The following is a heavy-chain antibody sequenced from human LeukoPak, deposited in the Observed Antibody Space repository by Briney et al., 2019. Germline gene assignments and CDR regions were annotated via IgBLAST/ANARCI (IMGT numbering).Heavy chain of an antibody. CDR2: ISYDGSNK. CDR3: AKGSALWFREFTGGY. CDR1: GFTFSSYG. V-gene: IGHV3-30*18. Sequence: PGGSLRLSCAASGFTFSSYGMHWVRQAPGKGLEWVAVISYDGSNKYYADSVKGRFTISRDNSKNTLYLQMNSLRAEDTAVYYCAKGSALWFREFTGGYWGQGTLVTVSS. D-gene: IGHD3-10*01. J-gene: IGHJ4*02.